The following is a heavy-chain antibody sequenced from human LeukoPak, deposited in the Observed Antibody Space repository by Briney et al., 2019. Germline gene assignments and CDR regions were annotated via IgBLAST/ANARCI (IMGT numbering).Heavy chain of an antibody. CDR3: ARGGANSNYYYYGMDV. CDR2: INPSGGST. V-gene: IGHV1-46*04. Sequence: ASVKVSCKASGYTFTSYYMHWVRQAPGQGLEWMGIINPSGGSTGYAQKLQGRVTMTRDTSTSTVYMELSSLRSEDTAAYYCARGGANSNYYYYGMDVWGQGTTVTVSS. CDR1: GYTFTSYY. D-gene: IGHD1-26*01. J-gene: IGHJ6*02.